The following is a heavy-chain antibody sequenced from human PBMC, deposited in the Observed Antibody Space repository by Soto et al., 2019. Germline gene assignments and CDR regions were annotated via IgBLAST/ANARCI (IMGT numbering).Heavy chain of an antibody. D-gene: IGHD2-15*01. Sequence: GGSLRLSCAPSGFIFSNYAMSWVRQARGKGLEWVSAISGSGADTYYTESVKGRFTISRDNFKNTLYLQMNSLRAEDTAVYYCAKDTGRGGGSVFDYWGQGTLVTVSS. CDR2: ISGSGADT. CDR3: AKDTGRGGGSVFDY. J-gene: IGHJ4*02. V-gene: IGHV3-23*01. CDR1: GFIFSNYA.